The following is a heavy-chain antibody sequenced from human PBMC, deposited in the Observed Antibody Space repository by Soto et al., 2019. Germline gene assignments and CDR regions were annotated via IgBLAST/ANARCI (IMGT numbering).Heavy chain of an antibody. J-gene: IGHJ4*02. CDR3: ARGGDSRK. CDR1: GFTFSTYA. CDR2: INPSGGAT. D-gene: IGHD3-16*01. V-gene: IGHV3-23*01. Sequence: EVQLLESGGGLVQPGGSLRLSCAASGFTFSTYAMNWVRQAPGKWLQWVSTINPSGGATYYADSVKGRFTISRDKSKNSLHLQMDRVRAEDTAVYYCARGGDSRKWGQGTLVTVSS.